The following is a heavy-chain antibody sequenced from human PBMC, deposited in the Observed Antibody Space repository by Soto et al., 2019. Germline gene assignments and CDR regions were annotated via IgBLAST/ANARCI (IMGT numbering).Heavy chain of an antibody. CDR3: ASGGRFGEVGDY. D-gene: IGHD3-10*01. Sequence: QVQLQESGPGLVKPSETLSLTCTVSGGSISSYYWSWIRQPPGKGLEWIGYIYYSGSTNYNPSLRSPVTISVDTSKNQFSLKLSSVTAADTAVYYCASGGRFGEVGDYWGQGTLVTVSS. CDR1: GGSISSYY. CDR2: IYYSGST. J-gene: IGHJ4*02. V-gene: IGHV4-59*01.